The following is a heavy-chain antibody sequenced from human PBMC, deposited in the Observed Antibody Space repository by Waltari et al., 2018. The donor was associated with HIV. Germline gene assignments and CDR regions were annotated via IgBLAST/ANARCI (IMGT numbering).Heavy chain of an antibody. CDR2: IYYSGST. V-gene: IGHV4-59*01. CDR3: ARAGVGAAFDI. J-gene: IGHJ3*02. Sequence: QVQLQESGPGLVKPSETLSLTCPVTGGSIISYDWSWIRQPPGKGLEWIGYIYYSGSTNYNPSLKRRVTISVDKSKNQFSLKLSSVTAADTAVYYCARAGVGAAFDIWGQGTMVTVSS. CDR1: GGSIISYD. D-gene: IGHD1-26*01.